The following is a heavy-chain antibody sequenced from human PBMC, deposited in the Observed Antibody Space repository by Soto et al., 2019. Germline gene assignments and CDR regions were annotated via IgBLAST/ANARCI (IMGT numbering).Heavy chain of an antibody. CDR2: IWYDGSNK. Sequence: GGSLRLSCAASGFTFSNFGMHWVRQAPGRGLEWVAVIWYDGSNKYYTDSVKGRFTISRDNSKNTLYLQMNSLRAEDTAVYYCARDPWTGYTGYDFDYWGQGTLVTVSS. J-gene: IGHJ4*02. CDR3: ARDPWTGYTGYDFDY. D-gene: IGHD5-12*01. V-gene: IGHV3-33*01. CDR1: GFTFSNFG.